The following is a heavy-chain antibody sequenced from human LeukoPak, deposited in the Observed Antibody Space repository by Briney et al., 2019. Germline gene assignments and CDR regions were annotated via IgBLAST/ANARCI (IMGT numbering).Heavy chain of an antibody. CDR3: ATDLLFDWGLSRRRPGY. CDR1: GGTFSSYA. Sequence: ASVKVSCKASGGTFSSYAISWVRQAPGQGLEWMGGFDPEDGETIYAQKFQGRVTMTEDTSTDTAYMELSSLRSEDTAVYYCATDLLFDWGLSRRRPGYWGQGTLVTVSS. D-gene: IGHD3-16*01. J-gene: IGHJ4*02. CDR2: FDPEDGET. V-gene: IGHV1-24*01.